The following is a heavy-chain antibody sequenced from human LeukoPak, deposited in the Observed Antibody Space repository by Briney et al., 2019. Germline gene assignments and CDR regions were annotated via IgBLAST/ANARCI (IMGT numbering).Heavy chain of an antibody. J-gene: IGHJ4*02. Sequence: NPSETLSLTCTVSGGSISRSSFYWGWIRQPPGKGLEWIASIYYSGSTYYNPSLKSRVTISVDTSKNQFSLKLSSVTAADTALYSXXXXDGGPIQIDYWGQGTLVTVSS. CDR3: XXXDGGPIQIDY. D-gene: IGHD4-23*01. CDR1: GGSISRSSFY. CDR2: IYYSGST. V-gene: IGHV4-39*01.